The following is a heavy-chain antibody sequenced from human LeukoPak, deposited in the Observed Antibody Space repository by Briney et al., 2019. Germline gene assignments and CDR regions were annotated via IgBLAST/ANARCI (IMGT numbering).Heavy chain of an antibody. CDR1: GFTFSTNA. CDR3: VNPGTRLQLRC. J-gene: IGHJ4*02. D-gene: IGHD5-24*01. CDR2: ISSNGGST. V-gene: IGHV3-64D*09. Sequence: PGGSLRLSCSASGFTFSTNAMHWVRQAPGKGLEYVSAISSNGGSTYYADSVKGSFTISRDNSKITLYLQMSSLRAEDSAGYYGVNPGTRLQLRCWGQGTLVTVSS.